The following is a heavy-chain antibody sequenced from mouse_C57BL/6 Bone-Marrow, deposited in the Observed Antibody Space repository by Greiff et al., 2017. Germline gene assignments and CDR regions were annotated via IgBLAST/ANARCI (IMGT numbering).Heavy chain of an antibody. D-gene: IGHD1-1*01. CDR1: GYTFTDYN. CDR3: ARSYYYGSAWFAY. CDR2: INPNNGGT. Sequence: VQLKQSGPELVKPGASVKIPCKASGYTFTDYNMDWVKQSHGKSLEWIGDINPNNGGTIYNQKFKGKATLTVAKSSSTAYMELRSLTSEDTAVYYCARSYYYGSAWFAYWGQGTLVTVSA. V-gene: IGHV1-18*01. J-gene: IGHJ3*01.